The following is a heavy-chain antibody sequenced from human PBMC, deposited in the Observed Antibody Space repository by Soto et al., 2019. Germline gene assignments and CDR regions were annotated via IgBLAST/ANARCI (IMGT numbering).Heavy chain of an antibody. CDR3: AREITMVRSYLDY. J-gene: IGHJ4*02. CDR1: GGSVSSGSYD. Sequence: SETLSLSCTVSGGSVSSGSYDWSWIRQPPGKGLEWIGYIYYSGSTNYNPSLKSRVTISVDTSKNQFSLKLSSVTAADTAVYYCAREITMVRSYLDYWGQGTLVTVSS. D-gene: IGHD3-10*01. V-gene: IGHV4-61*01. CDR2: IYYSGST.